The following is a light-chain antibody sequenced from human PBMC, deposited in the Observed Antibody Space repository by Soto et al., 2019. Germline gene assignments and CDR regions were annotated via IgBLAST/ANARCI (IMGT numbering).Light chain of an antibody. J-gene: IGKJ1*01. CDR3: PHYNSLPT. V-gene: IGKV1-5*03. CDR1: QSISSW. CDR2: KAS. Sequence: DIQMTQSPSTLSASVGDRVTITCRASQSISSWLAWYQQKPGKAPKLLIYKASSLESGVPSRFSGSGPGTEFTLTSSSLQPDDLATYYCPHYNSLPTFGQGTKVEIK.